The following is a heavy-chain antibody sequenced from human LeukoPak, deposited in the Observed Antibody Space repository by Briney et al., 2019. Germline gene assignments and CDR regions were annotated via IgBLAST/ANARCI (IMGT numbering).Heavy chain of an antibody. J-gene: IGHJ4*02. Sequence: GGSLRLSCAASGFTFSNFAMSWVRQAPGKGLECVSLISANGGATYYADSVKGRFTISRDNSNSTLYLQRNSLRADDTAVYYCAKASGSPYYFDYWGQGTLVTVSS. V-gene: IGHV3-23*01. CDR2: ISANGGAT. D-gene: IGHD3-10*01. CDR3: AKASGSPYYFDY. CDR1: GFTFSNFA.